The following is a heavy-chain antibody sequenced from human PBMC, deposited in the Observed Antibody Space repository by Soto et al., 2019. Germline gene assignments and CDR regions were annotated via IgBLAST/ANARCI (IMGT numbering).Heavy chain of an antibody. J-gene: IGHJ6*02. Sequence: QVQLVQSGAEVKKPGSSVKVSCKASGGTFSSSAISWVRQAPGQGLEWMGGIIPIFGTANYAQKFQGRVTITADESTSPAYMDLSSLRSEDTAVYYCAGHANHGSTYSSGMAVWAQGTTVTVSS. D-gene: IGHD6-13*01. CDR3: AGHANHGSTYSSGMAV. V-gene: IGHV1-69*12. CDR2: IIPIFGTA. CDR1: GGTFSSSA.